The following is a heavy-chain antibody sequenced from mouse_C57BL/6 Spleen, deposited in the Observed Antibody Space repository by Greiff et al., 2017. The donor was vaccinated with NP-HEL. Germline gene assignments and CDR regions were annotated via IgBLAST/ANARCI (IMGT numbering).Heavy chain of an antibody. CDR2: FYPGSGSI. CDR1: GYTFTEYT. CDR3: ARHEYGYDGFAY. Sequence: QVQLKESGAELVKPGASVKLSCKASGYTFTEYTIHWVKQRSGQGLEWIGWFYPGSGSIKYNEKFKDKATLTADKSSTTDYMELSRLKSEDSAVYFCARHEYGYDGFAYWGQGTLVTVSA. J-gene: IGHJ3*01. D-gene: IGHD2-2*01. V-gene: IGHV1-62-2*01.